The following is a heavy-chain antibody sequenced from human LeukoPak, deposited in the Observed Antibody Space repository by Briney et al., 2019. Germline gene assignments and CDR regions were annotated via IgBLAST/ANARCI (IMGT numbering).Heavy chain of an antibody. V-gene: IGHV1-69*01. CDR2: IIPIFGTA. CDR3: ARTPPLRYFDWSYFDY. D-gene: IGHD3-9*01. Sequence: SVKVSCKASGGTFSSYAISWVRQAPGQGLEWMGGIIPIFGTANNAQKFQGRVTITADESTSTAYMELSSLRSEDTAVYYCARTPPLRYFDWSYFDYWGQGTLVTVSS. CDR1: GGTFSSYA. J-gene: IGHJ4*02.